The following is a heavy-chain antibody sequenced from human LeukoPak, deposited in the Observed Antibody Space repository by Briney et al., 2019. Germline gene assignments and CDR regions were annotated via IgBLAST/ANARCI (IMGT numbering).Heavy chain of an antibody. CDR3: AKSRGSSFDY. D-gene: IGHD2-15*01. J-gene: IGHJ4*02. Sequence: GGSLRLSCIASGFAFSTYGMHWVRQAPGKGLEWVAVISYDGRNKYYVDSVKGRFTISRDNSKNTLYLQMNSLRAEDTAVYYCAKSRGSSFDYWGQGTLVTVSS. CDR1: GFAFSTYG. V-gene: IGHV3-30*18. CDR2: ISYDGRNK.